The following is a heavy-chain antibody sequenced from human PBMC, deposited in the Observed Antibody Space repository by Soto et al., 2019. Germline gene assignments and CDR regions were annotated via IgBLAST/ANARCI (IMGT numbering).Heavy chain of an antibody. J-gene: IGHJ4*02. CDR3: AKDYYYDSSGQYDPFDY. V-gene: IGHV3-23*01. Sequence: TGGPLRLSCAASGFTFSSYAMSWVRQAPGKGLEWVSAISGSGGSTYYADSVKGRFTISRDNSKNTLYLQMNSLRAEDTAVYYCAKDYYYDSSGQYDPFDYWGQGTLVTVSS. CDR1: GFTFSSYA. CDR2: ISGSGGST. D-gene: IGHD3-22*01.